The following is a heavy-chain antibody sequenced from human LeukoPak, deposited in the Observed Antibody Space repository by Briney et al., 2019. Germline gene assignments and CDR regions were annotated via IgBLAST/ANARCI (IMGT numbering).Heavy chain of an antibody. Sequence: SETLSLTCTVSGGSISSGSYYWSWIRQPAGKGLEWIGRIYTSGSTKYNLSLKSRVTISIDTSKNQFSLKLSSVTATDTAVYYCARDGYSSGWAFDPWGQGTLVTVSS. D-gene: IGHD6-19*01. J-gene: IGHJ5*02. CDR1: GGSISSGSYY. CDR3: ARDGYSSGWAFDP. CDR2: IYTSGST. V-gene: IGHV4-61*02.